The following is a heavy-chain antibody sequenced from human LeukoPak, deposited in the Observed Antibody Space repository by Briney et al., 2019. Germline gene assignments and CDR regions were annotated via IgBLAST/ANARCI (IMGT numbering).Heavy chain of an antibody. CDR2: ISGSGDIT. CDR1: GFTFSDYA. J-gene: IGHJ4*02. Sequence: GGSLRLSCAASGFTFSDYAMNWVRQAPGKGLEWVSDISGSGDITLYADSVKGRFTISRDNSQNTVYLQINSLRAEVAALYYCGTLHVDETIVVEDYWGQGTLVIVSS. CDR3: GTLHVDETIVVEDY. D-gene: IGHD3-22*01. V-gene: IGHV3-23*01.